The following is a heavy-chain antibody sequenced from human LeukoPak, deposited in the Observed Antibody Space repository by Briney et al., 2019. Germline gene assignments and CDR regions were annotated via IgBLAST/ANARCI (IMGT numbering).Heavy chain of an antibody. CDR1: GFTFTRFN. J-gene: IGHJ2*01. CDR3: ARGLGYYDYVWGSYRSATSQNNFDL. D-gene: IGHD3-16*02. CDR2: ITTSGTYI. Sequence: GGSLRLSCAASGFTFTRFNMNWVRQAPGKGLELVSSITTSGTYIYYADSVKGRFTISRENAKNSLYLQMNSLRAGDTAVYYCARGLGYYDYVWGSYRSATSQNNFDLWGRGTLVTVSS. V-gene: IGHV3-21*01.